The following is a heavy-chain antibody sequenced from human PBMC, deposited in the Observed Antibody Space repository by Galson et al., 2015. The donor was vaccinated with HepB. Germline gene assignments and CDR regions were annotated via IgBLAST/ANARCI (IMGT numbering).Heavy chain of an antibody. CDR3: AKERSQSYSDC. Sequence: SLRLSCAAPGFTFSRPAMSWVRQTPGKGLEWVSAIRGDASRTYSAAPVKGRFTISSDNSKNTLYLQMNSLRVEDTAIYYCAKERSQSYSDCWGQGALVTASS. CDR1: GFTFSRPA. CDR2: IRGDASRT. J-gene: IGHJ4*02. V-gene: IGHV3-23*01. D-gene: IGHD3-10*01.